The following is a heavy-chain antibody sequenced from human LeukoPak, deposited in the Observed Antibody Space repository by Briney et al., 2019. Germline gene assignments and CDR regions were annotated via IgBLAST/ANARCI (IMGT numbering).Heavy chain of an antibody. J-gene: IGHJ4*02. D-gene: IGHD3-22*01. Sequence: GGSLRLSCAASGFTFSSYAMSWVRQAPGKGLEWVSAISGSGGSTYYADSVKGRFTISRDNSKNTLYLQMNSLRAEDTAVYYCASLVVISTDPSFDYWGQGTLVTVSS. CDR1: GFTFSSYA. CDR3: ASLVVISTDPSFDY. CDR2: ISGSGGST. V-gene: IGHV3-23*01.